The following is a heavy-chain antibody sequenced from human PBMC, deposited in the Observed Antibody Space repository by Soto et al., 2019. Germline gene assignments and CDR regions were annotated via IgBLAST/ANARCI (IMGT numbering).Heavy chain of an antibody. D-gene: IGHD5-12*01. V-gene: IGHV1-69*01. CDR2: IIPVYRTE. CDR3: ATQVSSAYGGHFEY. CDR1: GGTFGTYT. Sequence: QLQLLQSGAEVKKPGSSVNVSCKASGGTFGTYTISWVRQAPGQGLEWMGGIIPVYRTENYARKFQGRVTIIADESTDTAYIELSRLTSDDTAMYFCATQVSSAYGGHFEYWGQGTLVTVSS. J-gene: IGHJ4*02.